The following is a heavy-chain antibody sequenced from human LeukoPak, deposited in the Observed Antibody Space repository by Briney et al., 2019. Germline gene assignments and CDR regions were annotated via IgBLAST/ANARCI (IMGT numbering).Heavy chain of an antibody. CDR3: ARDLKRGYSSGRYSWGTGSSNDY. CDR1: GYTFTSYY. V-gene: IGHV1-18*04. J-gene: IGHJ4*02. D-gene: IGHD6-19*01. Sequence: ASVKVSCKASGYTFTSYYMHWVRQAPGQGLEWMGWISGYNGNTNYAQKLQGRVTMTTDTSTSTAYMELRSLRSDDTAVYYCARDLKRGYSSGRYSWGTGSSNDYWGQGTLVTVSS. CDR2: ISGYNGNT.